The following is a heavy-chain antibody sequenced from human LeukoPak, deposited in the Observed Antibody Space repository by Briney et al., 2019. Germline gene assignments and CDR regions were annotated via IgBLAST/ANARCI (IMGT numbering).Heavy chain of an antibody. J-gene: IGHJ5*02. D-gene: IGHD3-16*01. CDR2: IYYSGST. V-gene: IGHV4-59*01. CDR3: ARDLFGGGWSDP. Sequence: SETLSLTCTVSGGSISSYYWSWIRQPPGKGLEWIGYIYYSGSTNYNPSLKSRVTISVDTSKNQFSLKLSSVTAADTAVYYCARDLFGGGWSDPWGQGTLVTVSS. CDR1: GGSISSYY.